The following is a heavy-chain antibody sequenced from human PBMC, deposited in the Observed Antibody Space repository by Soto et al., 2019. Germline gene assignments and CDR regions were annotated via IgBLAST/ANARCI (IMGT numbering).Heavy chain of an antibody. D-gene: IGHD1-26*01. CDR1: GFTFSSYA. J-gene: IGHJ5*02. Sequence: GGSLRLSCAASGFTFSSYAMSWVRQAPGKGLEWVSAISDSGGSTYYADSVKGRFTISRDNSKNALYLQINSLRAEDTAVYYCAKDLYVQPPSGWFDPWGQGTVVTVSS. CDR3: AKDLYVQPPSGWFDP. V-gene: IGHV3-23*01. CDR2: ISDSGGST.